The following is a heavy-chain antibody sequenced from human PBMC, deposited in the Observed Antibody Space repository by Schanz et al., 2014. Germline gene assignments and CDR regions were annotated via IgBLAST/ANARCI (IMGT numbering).Heavy chain of an antibody. J-gene: IGHJ5*02. CDR2: INPTGGRT. CDR1: GYTFISYF. Sequence: QVQLVQSGAEVRKPGASVRVSCKASGYTFISYFIHWVRQAPGQGLEWMGIINPTGGRTSYAQRFQGRVTVTRDTSTSTVYMELSSLRSEDTAVYYCARESVSRTRLFDPWGQGTLVTVSS. D-gene: IGHD3-3*01. V-gene: IGHV1-46*01. CDR3: ARESVSRTRLFDP.